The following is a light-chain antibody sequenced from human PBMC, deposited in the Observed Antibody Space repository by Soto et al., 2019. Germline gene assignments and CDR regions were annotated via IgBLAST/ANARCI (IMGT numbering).Light chain of an antibody. J-gene: IGKJ1*01. Sequence: EIVMTQSPATLSVSPGERATLSCRASQSVSSNLAWYQQKPGQAPRLLIYGASTRATGIPARFSGSGSGTEFTLTISSLQSEDFAVYYCQPYNNWPSWTFGQGPKVEIK. CDR2: GAS. CDR1: QSVSSN. V-gene: IGKV3-15*01. CDR3: QPYNNWPSWT.